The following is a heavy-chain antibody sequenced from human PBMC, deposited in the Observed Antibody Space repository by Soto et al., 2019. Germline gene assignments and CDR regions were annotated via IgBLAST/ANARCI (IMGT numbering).Heavy chain of an antibody. CDR1: GGTFSSYT. J-gene: IGHJ5*02. V-gene: IGHV1-69*02. CDR2: IIPILGIA. Sequence: QVQLVQSGAEVKKPGSSVKVSCKASGGTFSSYTISWVRQAPGQGLEWMGRIIPILGIANYAQKFQGRVTITADKSTSTSYMELSSLRSEDTAVYYCARSSGSAAFDPWGQGTLVTASS. D-gene: IGHD3-10*01. CDR3: ARSSGSAAFDP.